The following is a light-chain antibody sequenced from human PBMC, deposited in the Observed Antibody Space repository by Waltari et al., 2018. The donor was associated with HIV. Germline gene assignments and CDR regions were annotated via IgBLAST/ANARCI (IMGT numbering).Light chain of an antibody. Sequence: QSALTQPASVSGSPGQSITISCTGTSSDVGGYNNVSCYQHHPGKATKLMIYEVRKRPSGVSNRFSGSKSGNTASLTISGLQAEDEADYYCSSYTSSSTVVFGGGTKLTVL. CDR2: EVR. J-gene: IGLJ2*01. CDR1: SSDVGGYNN. V-gene: IGLV2-14*01. CDR3: SSYTSSSTVV.